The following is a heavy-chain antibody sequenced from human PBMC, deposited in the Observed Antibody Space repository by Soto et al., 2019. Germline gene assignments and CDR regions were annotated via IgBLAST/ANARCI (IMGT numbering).Heavy chain of an antibody. CDR1: GYSFTSYW. Sequence: PGESLKISCQGSGYSFTSYWIGWVRQAPGQGLEWMGWISAYNGNTNYAQKLQGRVTMTTDTSTSTAYMELRSLRSDDTAVYYCARLAVAGCDYWGQGTLVTVSS. CDR2: ISAYNGNT. J-gene: IGHJ4*02. V-gene: IGHV1-18*04. D-gene: IGHD6-19*01. CDR3: ARLAVAGCDY.